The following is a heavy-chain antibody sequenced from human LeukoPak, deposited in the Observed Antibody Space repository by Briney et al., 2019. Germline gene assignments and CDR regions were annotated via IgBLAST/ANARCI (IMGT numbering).Heavy chain of an antibody. D-gene: IGHD3-10*01. V-gene: IGHV3-7*01. Sequence: GGSLRLSCAASGFAFSDYWMSWVRQAPGKGLEWVANIKQDGSEKYYVDSVKGRFTISRDNSKNTLYLQMNSLRAEDTAVYYCAKGHYGSGIYGMDVWGKGTTVTVSS. J-gene: IGHJ6*04. CDR2: IKQDGSEK. CDR1: GFAFSDYW. CDR3: AKGHYGSGIYGMDV.